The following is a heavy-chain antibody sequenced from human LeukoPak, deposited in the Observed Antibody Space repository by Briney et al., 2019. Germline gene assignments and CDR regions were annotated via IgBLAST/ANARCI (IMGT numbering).Heavy chain of an antibody. J-gene: IGHJ4*02. D-gene: IGHD4-17*01. CDR1: GGSFSGYY. CDR2: INHSGST. CDR3: ARDLTTDDY. Sequence: SETLSLTCAVYGGSFSGYYWSWIRQPPGKGLEWIGEINHSGSTNYNPSLKGRVTISVDTSKNQFSLKLSSVTAADTAVYHCARDLTTDDYWGQGTLVTVSS. V-gene: IGHV4-34*01.